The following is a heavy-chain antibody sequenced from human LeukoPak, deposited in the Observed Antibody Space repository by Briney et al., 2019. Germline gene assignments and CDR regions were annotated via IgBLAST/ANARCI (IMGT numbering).Heavy chain of an antibody. V-gene: IGHV3-23*01. D-gene: IGHD6-6*01. Sequence: GGSLRLSCAASGFTFSDYGMSWVRQAPGKGLEWVSAVGHTGVYTYYADSVKGRFIVSRDNSKNTMYLQMNSLRAEDTAVYYCAKDLDSSSAGPDYWGQGTLVTVSS. CDR3: AKDLDSSSAGPDY. J-gene: IGHJ4*02. CDR1: GFTFSDYG. CDR2: VGHTGVYT.